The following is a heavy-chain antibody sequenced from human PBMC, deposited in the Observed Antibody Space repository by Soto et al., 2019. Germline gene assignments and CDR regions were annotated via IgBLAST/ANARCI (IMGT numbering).Heavy chain of an antibody. J-gene: IGHJ6*02. D-gene: IGHD3-3*01. V-gene: IGHV3-21*01. CDR3: ARHRRYDAHAFHYIALAV. CDR2: IRASSPYT. Sequence: GGSLRLSCISSGFTFRAYTMNWVRQDPVEGLEGVTGIRASSPYTIRAESVKGPLTISRDNAKKSAYLQMNTLRDEDKAVYYCARHRRYDAHAFHYIALAVWGQGTTVTVSS. CDR1: GFTFRAYT.